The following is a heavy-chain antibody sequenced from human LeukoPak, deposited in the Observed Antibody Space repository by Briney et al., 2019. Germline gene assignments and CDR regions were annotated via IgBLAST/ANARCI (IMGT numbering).Heavy chain of an antibody. V-gene: IGHV4-34*01. CDR2: INHSGST. Sequence: PSETLSLTCAVYGGSFSGYYWSWIRQPPGKGLEWIGEINHSGSTNYNPSLKSRVTLSVDTSKNQFSLKLSSVTAADTAVYYCARHSPIVVVVAGSFDYWGQGTLVTVSS. CDR3: ARHSPIVVVVAGSFDY. D-gene: IGHD2-15*01. J-gene: IGHJ4*02. CDR1: GGSFSGYY.